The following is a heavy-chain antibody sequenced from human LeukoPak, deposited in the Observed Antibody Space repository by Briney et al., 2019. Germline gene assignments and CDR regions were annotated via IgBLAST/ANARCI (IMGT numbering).Heavy chain of an antibody. Sequence: GGSLRLSCLASGFTFSTYAIQWIRQGPGKELEYVSGISANGDSTYYADSVKGRFTISRNNSENTLYPQMGSLRPEDTAVYYCGGSSSEYRLDYWGQGTLVTVSS. V-gene: IGHV3-64D*09. J-gene: IGHJ4*02. CDR1: GFTFSTYA. D-gene: IGHD6-13*01. CDR3: GGSSSEYRLDY. CDR2: ISANGDST.